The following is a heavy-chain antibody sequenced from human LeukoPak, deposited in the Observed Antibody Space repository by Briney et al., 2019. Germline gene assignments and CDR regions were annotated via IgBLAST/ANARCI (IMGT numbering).Heavy chain of an antibody. CDR3: AKRRSIVHTWGPTIFASMDV. J-gene: IGHJ6*03. Sequence: GGSLRLSCAASGFTFSSYAMSWVRQAPGKGLEWVSAISGSGGSTYYADSVKGRFTISRDNSKNTLYLQMNSLRAEDTAVYYCAKRRSIVHTWGPTIFASMDVWGKGTTVTVSS. D-gene: IGHD3-3*01. CDR1: GFTFSSYA. CDR2: ISGSGGST. V-gene: IGHV3-23*01.